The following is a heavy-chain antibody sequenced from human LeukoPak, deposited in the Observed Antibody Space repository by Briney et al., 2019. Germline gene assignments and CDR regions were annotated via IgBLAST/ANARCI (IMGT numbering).Heavy chain of an antibody. J-gene: IGHJ3*02. V-gene: IGHV4-4*02. D-gene: IGHD3-22*01. CDR2: IYHSGST. CDR3: ASRVYDSSGYYSFYAFDI. CDR1: GGSISSSNW. Sequence: PSGTLSLTCAVSGGSISSSNWWSWVRQPPGKGLEWIGEIYHSGSTNYNPSLKSRVTISVDKSKNQFSLKLSSVTAADTAVYYCASRVYDSSGYYSFYAFDIWGQGTMVTVSS.